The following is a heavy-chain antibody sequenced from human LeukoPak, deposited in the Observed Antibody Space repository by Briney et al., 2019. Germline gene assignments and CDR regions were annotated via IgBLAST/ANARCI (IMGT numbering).Heavy chain of an antibody. D-gene: IGHD6-13*01. CDR1: GFTFSTYW. CDR2: IKQDGSEK. J-gene: IGHJ4*02. Sequence: GGSLRLSCAASGFTFSTYWMSWVRQAQGKGLEWVANIKQDGSEKDYLDSVKGRFTISRDNAKNSLYLQINSLRAEDQAVYFLTREAAAGLDYWGQGTLVTVTS. V-gene: IGHV3-7*01. CDR3: TREAAAGLDY.